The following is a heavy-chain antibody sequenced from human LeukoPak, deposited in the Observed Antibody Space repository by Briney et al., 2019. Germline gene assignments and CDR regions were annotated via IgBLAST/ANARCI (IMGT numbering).Heavy chain of an antibody. V-gene: IGHV6-1*01. CDR2: TYFRSKWYN. J-gene: IGHJ4*02. CDR1: GDTVSSNSAA. Sequence: SQTLSLTCAISGDTVSSNSAAWNWIRQSPSRGLEWLGRTYFRSKWYNDYAESVKGRISINPDTSKNQYSLQLNSVNPEDTAVYYCANFYLDNWSQGSLVTVSS. CDR3: ANFYLDN. D-gene: IGHD2/OR15-2a*01.